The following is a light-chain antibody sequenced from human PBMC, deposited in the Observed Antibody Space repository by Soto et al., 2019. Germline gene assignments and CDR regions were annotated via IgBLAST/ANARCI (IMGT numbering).Light chain of an antibody. CDR2: NVS. Sequence: DVVLTQSPLSLPVTLGQPASISCTSSQALVYGDGNTYLIWVQQRPGQSPRGLIYNVSRRDSGVPDRFSGSGSGTDFTLKISRVEAEDVGTYYCMQNTHWPRTFGQGTKVEIK. CDR1: QALVYGDGNTY. V-gene: IGKV2-30*01. J-gene: IGKJ1*01. CDR3: MQNTHWPRT.